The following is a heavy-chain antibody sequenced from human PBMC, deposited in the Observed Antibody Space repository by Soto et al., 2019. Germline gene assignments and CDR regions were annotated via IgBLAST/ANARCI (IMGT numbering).Heavy chain of an antibody. CDR2: MNPNSGNT. J-gene: IGHJ6*02. Sequence: QVQLVQSGAEVKKPGASVKVSCKASGYTFTSYDINWVRQATGQGLEWMGWMNPNSGNTGYAQKFQGRVTMTRNTSISTAYVELSSLRSEDTAVYYCARGSTVTTDYYYYGMDVWGQGTTVTVSS. D-gene: IGHD4-17*01. V-gene: IGHV1-8*01. CDR3: ARGSTVTTDYYYYGMDV. CDR1: GYTFTSYD.